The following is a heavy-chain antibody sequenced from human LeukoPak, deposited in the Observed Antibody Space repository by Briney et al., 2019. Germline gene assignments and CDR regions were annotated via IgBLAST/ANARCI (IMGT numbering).Heavy chain of an antibody. CDR2: INWNGGST. J-gene: IGHJ3*02. CDR3: ARDRLRWSPSSGAFDI. D-gene: IGHD4-23*01. CDR1: GFTFDDYG. Sequence: PGGSLRLSCAASGFTFDDYGMSWVRQAPGKGLEWVSGINWNGGSTGYADSVKGRFTIYRDNAKNSLYLQMNSLRAEDTALYYCARDRLRWSPSSGAFDIWGQGTMVTVSS. V-gene: IGHV3-20*04.